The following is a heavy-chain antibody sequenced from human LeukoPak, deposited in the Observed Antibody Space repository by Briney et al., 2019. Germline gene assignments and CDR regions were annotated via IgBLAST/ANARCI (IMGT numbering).Heavy chain of an antibody. CDR1: GFTFSSYA. CDR3: ARMATKGRSRNSYYYGMDV. J-gene: IGHJ6*02. Sequence: HPGGSLRLSCAASGFTFSSYAMSWVRQAPGKGLEWVSAISGSGGSTFYADSVKGRFTISRDNSKNTLYLQMNSLRAEDTAMYYCARMATKGRSRNSYYYGMDVWGQGTTVTVSS. V-gene: IGHV3-23*01. CDR2: ISGSGGST. D-gene: IGHD5-12*01.